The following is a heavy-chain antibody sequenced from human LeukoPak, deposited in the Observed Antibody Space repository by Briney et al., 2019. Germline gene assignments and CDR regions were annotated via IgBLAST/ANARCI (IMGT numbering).Heavy chain of an antibody. CDR3: ARGTPERFFDY. CDR1: GFTFSSYE. V-gene: IGHV3-48*03. Sequence: GGSLRLSCAASGFTFSSYEMNWVRQAPGKGLEWVSYISSSGSTIYYADSVKGRFTISRDNAKNSLYLQMNSLRAEDTAVYYCARGTPERFFDYRGQGTLVTVSS. CDR2: ISSSGSTI. J-gene: IGHJ4*02. D-gene: IGHD5-24*01.